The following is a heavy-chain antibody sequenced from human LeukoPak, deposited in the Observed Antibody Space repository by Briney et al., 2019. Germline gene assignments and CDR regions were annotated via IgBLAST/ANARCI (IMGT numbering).Heavy chain of an antibody. CDR1: GLPVSSNY. CDR2: IYSGRST. Sequence: GGSLRLSCAPSGLPVSSNYMTWVRQAPGKGLEWVSVIYSGRSTCYADSVKGRFTISKDNSNNTPYLQMNSLRAEDTAVDYCARITTGSIDCWGQGTLVTVSS. D-gene: IGHD1-1*01. CDR3: ARITTGSIDC. V-gene: IGHV3-53*01. J-gene: IGHJ4*02.